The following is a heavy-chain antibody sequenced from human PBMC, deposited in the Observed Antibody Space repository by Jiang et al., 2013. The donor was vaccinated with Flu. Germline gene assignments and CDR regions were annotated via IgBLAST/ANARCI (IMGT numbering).Heavy chain of an antibody. V-gene: IGHV4-59*01. D-gene: IGHD2-15*01. Sequence: SWIRQPPERDWSGWDXFMIVGAPTQPSLKSRLTISRDTPRNQVSLHLTSLTAADTAMYYCARVRGFCRGASCRDAFDIWGQGTMVTVSS. J-gene: IGHJ3*02. CDR2: FMIVGAP. CDR3: ARVRGFCRGASCRDAFDI.